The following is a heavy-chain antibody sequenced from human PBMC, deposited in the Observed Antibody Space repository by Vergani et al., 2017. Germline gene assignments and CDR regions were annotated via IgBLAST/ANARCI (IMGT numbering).Heavy chain of an antibody. CDR3: ARGYSGSGWYEGGFDY. CDR2: IYYSGST. D-gene: IGHD6-19*01. Sequence: QVQLQESGPGLVKPSETLSLTCTVSGGSISSYYWSWIRQPPGKGLEWIWYIYYSGSTNYNPSLKSRVTISVDTSKNQFSLKLSSVTAADTAVYYCARGYSGSGWYEGGFDYWGQGTLVTVSS. V-gene: IGHV4-59*01. J-gene: IGHJ4*02. CDR1: GGSISSYY.